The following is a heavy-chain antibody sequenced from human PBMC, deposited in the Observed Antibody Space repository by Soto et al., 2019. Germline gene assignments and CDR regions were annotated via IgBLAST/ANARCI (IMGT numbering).Heavy chain of an antibody. Sequence: QVVLVESGGGVVQPGKSLRLSCAASGFVFSDYGLHWLRQTPGKGLEWLAFISFDGEDSYYADSVKGRFDISRDTSTNNLYLQMNSLRREDTAVYFCARAEHGYNAFDFWGRGTLVTVS. CDR1: GFVFSDYG. CDR3: ARAEHGYNAFDF. J-gene: IGHJ4*02. CDR2: ISFDGEDS. V-gene: IGHV3-30*09. D-gene: IGHD5-12*01.